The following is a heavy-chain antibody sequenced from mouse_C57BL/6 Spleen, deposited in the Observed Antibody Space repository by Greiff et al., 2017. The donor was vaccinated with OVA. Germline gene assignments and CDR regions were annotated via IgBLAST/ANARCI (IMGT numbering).Heavy chain of an antibody. CDR2: IDPSDSYT. D-gene: IGHD1-1*01. V-gene: IGHV1-50*01. J-gene: IGHJ2*01. CDR3: ARWGGSSYGY. CDR1: GYTFTSYW. Sequence: QVQLQQPGAELVKPGASVKLSCKASGYTFTSYWMQWEKQRPGQGLEWIGEIDPSDSYTNYNQKFKGKATLTVDTSSSTAYMQLSSLTSEDSAVYYCARWGGSSYGYWGQGTTLTVSS.